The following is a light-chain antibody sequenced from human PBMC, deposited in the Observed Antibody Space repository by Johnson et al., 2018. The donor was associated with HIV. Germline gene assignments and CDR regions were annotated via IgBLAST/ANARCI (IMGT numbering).Light chain of an antibody. CDR1: SSNIGRHY. V-gene: IGLV1-51*01. CDR3: GTWDSRLGNYV. Sequence: QSVLTQPPSVSAAPGQTVTISCSGSSSNIGRHYVSWYQQLPGTAPKLLIYDNDSRPSGIPDRFSGPTSGTSATLRITGLQTGDEADYYCGTWDSRLGNYVFGTGTKITVL. J-gene: IGLJ1*01. CDR2: DND.